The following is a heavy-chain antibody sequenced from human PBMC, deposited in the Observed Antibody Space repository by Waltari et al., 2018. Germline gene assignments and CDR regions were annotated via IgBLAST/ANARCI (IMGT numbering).Heavy chain of an antibody. V-gene: IGHV3-74*01. D-gene: IGHD3-10*01. Sequence: EVQLVESGGGLVQPGGSLRLPCAASGFTLSGTWLHWVRQVPGKGLGWVSRISGDGSTINYADAVKGRFTISRDNSKNTVYLQMNSLRAEDTAVYYCAKGPPYGSGSYDYWGQGTLVTVSS. CDR2: ISGDGSTI. CDR3: AKGPPYGSGSYDY. CDR1: GFTLSGTW. J-gene: IGHJ4*02.